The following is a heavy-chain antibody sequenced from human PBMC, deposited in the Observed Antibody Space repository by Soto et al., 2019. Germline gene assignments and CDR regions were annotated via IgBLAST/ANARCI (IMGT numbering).Heavy chain of an antibody. CDR1: GGSLTSDP. Sequence: QMEQSGAEVRKPGSSVKVSCKPSGGSLTSDPMAWVRQAPGQGFEWMGGIIPIHGTTEYAQKFQCRVTITADESTNRATLELAGMTSEDTAVSYCARGWGLVSWCQGTVVTVSS. J-gene: IGHJ4*02. CDR2: IIPIHGTT. CDR3: ARGWGLVS. D-gene: IGHD3-16*01. V-gene: IGHV1-69*01.